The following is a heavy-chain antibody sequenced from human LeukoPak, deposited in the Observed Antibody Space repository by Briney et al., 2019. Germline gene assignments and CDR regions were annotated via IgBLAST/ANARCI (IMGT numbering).Heavy chain of an antibody. D-gene: IGHD3-10*01. CDR3: AKDIPMVRGPSSPSDY. CDR2: IWYDGSNK. V-gene: IGHV3-33*06. Sequence: GRSLRLSCAASGFTFSSYGMHWVRQAPGKGLEWVAVIWYDGSNKYYADSVKGRFTISRDNSKNTLYLQMNSLRAEDTAVYYCAKDIPMVRGPSSPSDYWGQGTLVTVSS. J-gene: IGHJ4*02. CDR1: GFTFSSYG.